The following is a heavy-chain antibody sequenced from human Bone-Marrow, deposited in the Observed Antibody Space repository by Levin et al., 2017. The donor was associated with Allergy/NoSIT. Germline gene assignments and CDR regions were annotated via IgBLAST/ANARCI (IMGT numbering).Heavy chain of an antibody. D-gene: IGHD2-2*01. V-gene: IGHV1-2*02. CDR3: ARDRVPAALVSGYYYGLEV. J-gene: IGHJ6*02. CDR1: GYTFTGHY. CDR2: INPSSGHT. Sequence: PGASVKVSCKASGYTFTGHYIYWVRQAPGQGLEWMGWINPSSGHTSYAQKFKGRVTMTRDTSISTAYMDLSSLGPDDTAVYYCARDRVPAALVSGYYYGLEVWGQGTTVTVSS.